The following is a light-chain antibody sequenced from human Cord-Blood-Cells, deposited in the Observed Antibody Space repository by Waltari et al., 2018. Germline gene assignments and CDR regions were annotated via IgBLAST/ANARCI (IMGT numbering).Light chain of an antibody. CDR1: SSNIGSNY. CDR3: AAWDDSLSGPV. CDR2: RNN. J-gene: IGLJ3*02. V-gene: IGLV1-47*01. Sequence: QSVLTRPPSASGTPGPRVTISCSGSSSNIGSNYVYWYQQLPGTAPKLLIYRNNQRPSGVPDRFSGSKSGTSASLAIGGLRSEDEADYYCAAWDDSLSGPVFGGGTKLTVL.